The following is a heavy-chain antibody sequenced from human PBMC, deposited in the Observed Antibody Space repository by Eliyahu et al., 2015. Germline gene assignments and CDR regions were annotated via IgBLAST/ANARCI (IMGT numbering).Heavy chain of an antibody. J-gene: IGHJ4*02. D-gene: IGHD1-1*01. Sequence: QVQLEESGPGLVKPSETLSLTCFVSGASVSPEXQYWAWXRQPPGKGPEYIGSVYYTGSTSYNPSLRGRVSISVDTSKNHFSLRLTSVTASDSSMYFCTRHMTTTAFDYWGQGLLVSVSS. CDR2: VYYTGST. CDR1: GASVSPEXQY. V-gene: IGHV4-39*01. CDR3: TRHMTTTAFDY.